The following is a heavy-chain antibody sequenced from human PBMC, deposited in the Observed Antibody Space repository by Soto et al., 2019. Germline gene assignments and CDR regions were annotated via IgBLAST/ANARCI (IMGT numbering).Heavy chain of an antibody. Sequence: QVQLVESGGGVVQPGRSLRLSCAASGFTFSRYGMHWVRQAPGKGLEWVAVIWYDGSNKYYADSVKGRFTISRDNSKNTLYLQMNSLRAEDTAVYYCPREPPSPSYCSSTSCYGDYFDYWGQGTLVTVSS. CDR2: IWYDGSNK. D-gene: IGHD2-2*01. J-gene: IGHJ4*02. V-gene: IGHV3-33*01. CDR3: PREPPSPSYCSSTSCYGDYFDY. CDR1: GFTFSRYG.